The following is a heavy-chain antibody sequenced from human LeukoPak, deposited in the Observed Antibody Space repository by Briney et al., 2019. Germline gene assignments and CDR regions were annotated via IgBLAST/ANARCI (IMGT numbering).Heavy chain of an antibody. J-gene: IGHJ4*02. D-gene: IGHD6-19*01. CDR3: ARAVVGKEDLDY. V-gene: IGHV3-30*04. Sequence: GGSLRLSCAASGFTFSIYAIHWVRQAPGKGLERVAVISHDGSTKYYADSVKGRFTISRDNSKNTLYLQMDTLGGEDTAVYYCARAVVGKEDLDYWGQGTLVTVSS. CDR2: ISHDGSTK. CDR1: GFTFSIYA.